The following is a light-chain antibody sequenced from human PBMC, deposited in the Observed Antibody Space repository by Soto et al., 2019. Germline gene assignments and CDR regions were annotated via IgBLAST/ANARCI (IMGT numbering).Light chain of an antibody. CDR1: DSDVGGYNY. CDR2: GVY. Sequence: QSVLTQPASVSGSPGQSITISCTGTDSDVGGYNYVSWYQQHPDKAPKLMIYGVYNRPSGVSNRFSGSKSGNTDSLTISGLQAEDEADYYCSSFTNNNTTHVVFGGGTKVTVL. CDR3: SSFTNNNTTHVV. J-gene: IGLJ2*01. V-gene: IGLV2-14*01.